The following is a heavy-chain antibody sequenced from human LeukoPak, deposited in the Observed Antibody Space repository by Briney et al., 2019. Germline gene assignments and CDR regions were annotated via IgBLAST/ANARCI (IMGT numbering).Heavy chain of an antibody. Sequence: TGGSLRLSCAASGFTFSSYAMSWVRQAPGKGLEWVSAISGSGGSTYYADSVKGRFTISRDNSKNTLYLQMNSLRAEDTAVYYCAKGRHYYGSGSYYPFDYWGQGTLVTVSS. D-gene: IGHD3-10*01. V-gene: IGHV3-23*01. J-gene: IGHJ4*02. CDR3: AKGRHYYGSGSYYPFDY. CDR2: ISGSGGST. CDR1: GFTFSSYA.